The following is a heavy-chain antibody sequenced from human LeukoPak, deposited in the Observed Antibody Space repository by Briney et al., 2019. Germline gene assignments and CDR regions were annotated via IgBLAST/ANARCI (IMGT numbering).Heavy chain of an antibody. D-gene: IGHD6-6*01. CDR3: ARGGYIAARPFDY. J-gene: IGHJ4*02. CDR2: IIPIFGTA. Sequence: ASVKVSCKASGGTFSSYAISWVRQAPGQGLEWMGRIIPIFGTANYAQKFQGRVTITTDESTSTAYMELSSLRSEDTAVYYCARGGYIAARPFDYWGQGTLVTVSS. V-gene: IGHV1-69*05. CDR1: GGTFSSYA.